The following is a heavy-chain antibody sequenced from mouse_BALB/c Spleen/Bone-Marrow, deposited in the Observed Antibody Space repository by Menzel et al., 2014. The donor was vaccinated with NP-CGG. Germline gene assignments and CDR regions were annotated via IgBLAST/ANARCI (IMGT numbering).Heavy chain of an antibody. J-gene: IGHJ1*01. Sequence: VQLQQSGSVLVRPGASVKLSRKASGYTFTSSWMHWAKQRPGQGLEWIGEIHPNSGNTNYNEKFKGKATLTVDTSSSTAYVDLSSLTSEDSAVYYCAREKIYGNYLWYFDVWGAGTTVTVSS. D-gene: IGHD2-1*01. CDR2: IHPNSGNT. V-gene: IGHV1S130*01. CDR3: AREKIYGNYLWYFDV. CDR1: GYTFTSSW.